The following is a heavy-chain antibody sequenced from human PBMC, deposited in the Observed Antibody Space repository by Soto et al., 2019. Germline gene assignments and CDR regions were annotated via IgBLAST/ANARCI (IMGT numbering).Heavy chain of an antibody. CDR2: IYHSGRT. V-gene: IGHV4-30-2*01. Sequence: QLQLQESGSGLVKPSQTLSLTCAVSGGSISSGGYSWSWIRQPPGKGLEWIGYIYHSGRTYYNPSHKSRVTISVDRSKNQFSLKLSSVTAADTAVYYCARAIGWFGELLGGYYFDYWGQGTLVTVSS. CDR1: GGSISSGGYS. D-gene: IGHD3-10*01. CDR3: ARAIGWFGELLGGYYFDY. J-gene: IGHJ4*02.